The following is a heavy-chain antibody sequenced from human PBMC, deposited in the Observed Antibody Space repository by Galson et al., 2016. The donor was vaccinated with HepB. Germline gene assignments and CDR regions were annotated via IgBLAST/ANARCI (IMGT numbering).Heavy chain of an antibody. D-gene: IGHD3-16*01. CDR1: GFSLNSGEVF. CDR3: ARVVGVLAEGPFDI. Sequence: PALVKPTQTLTLTCTFSGFSLNSGEVFVSWIRQPPGKALEWLALIDWGDDKYYSTSLRTRLTISKDTSKNQVILTMTNMAPEDTATYFCARVVGVLAEGPFDIWGHGTMVTVSS. J-gene: IGHJ3*02. CDR2: IDWGDDK. V-gene: IGHV2-70*01.